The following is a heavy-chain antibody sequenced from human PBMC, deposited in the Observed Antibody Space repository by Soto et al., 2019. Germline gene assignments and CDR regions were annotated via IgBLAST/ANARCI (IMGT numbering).Heavy chain of an antibody. V-gene: IGHV4-39*01. CDR2: IYYSGST. Sequence: QLQLQESGPGLVKPSETLSLTCTVSGGSISSSSYYWGWIRQPPGKGLEWIGSIYYSGSTYYNPSLKSRVTISVDTSKNQFSLKLSSVTAADTAVYYCARNIAVAGTGWFDPWGQGTLVTVSS. J-gene: IGHJ5*02. CDR3: ARNIAVAGTGWFDP. D-gene: IGHD6-19*01. CDR1: GGSISSSSYY.